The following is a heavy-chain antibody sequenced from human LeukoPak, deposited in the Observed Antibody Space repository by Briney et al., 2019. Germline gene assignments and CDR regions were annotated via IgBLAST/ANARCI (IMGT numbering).Heavy chain of an antibody. J-gene: IGHJ1*01. D-gene: IGHD3-16*01. CDR3: AKDDDWGRYKH. CDR2: ISPSGDIT. CDR1: GLSFSTYS. V-gene: IGHV3-23*01. Sequence: PGGSLRLSCAASGLSFSTYSMNWVRQAPGKGLEWVSGISPSGDITYYTDSVRGRFTISRDNFKNTLSLQVNSLRAEDTAMYYCAKDDDWGRYKHWGQGTLVTVSS.